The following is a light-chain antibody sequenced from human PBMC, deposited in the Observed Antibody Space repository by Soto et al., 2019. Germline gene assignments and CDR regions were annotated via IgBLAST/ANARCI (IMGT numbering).Light chain of an antibody. J-gene: IGKJ1*01. CDR2: AAS. Sequence: DIQMTQSPSSLSASVGDRVTITCRASQSIGSYLNWYQQKPGKAPRLLIYAASSLQSGVPSRFTGAGSGAAFTLTLSSLQPEDSASYYCQESQTFGQATKEDIK. CDR1: QSIGSY. V-gene: IGKV1-39*01. CDR3: QESQT.